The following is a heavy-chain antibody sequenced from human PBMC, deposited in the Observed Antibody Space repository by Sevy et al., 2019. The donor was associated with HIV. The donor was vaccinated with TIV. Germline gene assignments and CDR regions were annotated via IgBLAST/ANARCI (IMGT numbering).Heavy chain of an antibody. Sequence: AAVKVSCKASGGIFRSNAISWVRQAPGQGLEWMGGIIAVFGTTHYSQKFQGRVTITADESRSTAYMELSSLKSEYTAVYYCARDTYYHVSGSFDYWGQGSLVTVSS. J-gene: IGHJ4*01. CDR1: GGIFRSNA. D-gene: IGHD3-10*01. CDR3: ARDTYYHVSGSFDY. CDR2: IIAVFGTT. V-gene: IGHV1-69*13.